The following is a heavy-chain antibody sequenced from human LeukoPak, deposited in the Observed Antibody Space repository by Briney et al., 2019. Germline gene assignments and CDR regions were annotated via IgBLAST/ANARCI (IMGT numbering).Heavy chain of an antibody. CDR3: ARAPYSSSRLFDY. Sequence: ASVKVSCKASGGTFSSYAISWVRQAPGQGLEWMGGIIPIFGTADYAQKFQGRVTITTDESTSTAYMELSSLRSEDTAVYYCARAPYSSSRLFDYWGQGTLVTVSS. D-gene: IGHD6-6*01. CDR2: IIPIFGTA. V-gene: IGHV1-69*05. J-gene: IGHJ4*02. CDR1: GGTFSSYA.